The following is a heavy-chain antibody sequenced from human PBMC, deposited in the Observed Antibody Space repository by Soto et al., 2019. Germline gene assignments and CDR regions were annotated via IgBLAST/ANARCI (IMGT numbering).Heavy chain of an antibody. Sequence: WETLTLSCAAYGGTFSVYYRSWIRQPPGKGLEWIGEINHSGSTNYNPSLKSRVTKAVDTTKNQFSQKLSSVTVANTAVYYCARAQRIAAGCYYYYYGMDVWGQGTTVTVSS. CDR2: INHSGST. CDR3: ARAQRIAAGCYYYYYGMDV. CDR1: GGTFSVYY. V-gene: IGHV4-34*01. D-gene: IGHD6-13*01. J-gene: IGHJ6*02.